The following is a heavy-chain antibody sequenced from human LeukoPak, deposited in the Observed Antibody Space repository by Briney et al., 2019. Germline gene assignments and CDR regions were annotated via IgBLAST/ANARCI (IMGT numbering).Heavy chain of an antibody. J-gene: IGHJ4*02. Sequence: GASVKVSCNSSGYSFTVYYMHWVRQAPGQGLEWLGWINPNSGGTNYAQKFQGRNTMTRDTSITTAYMELSSLTSDDTAVYYCARLDITIIPYWGQGTLVTVSS. V-gene: IGHV1-2*02. CDR1: GYSFTVYY. D-gene: IGHD3-22*01. CDR2: INPNSGGT. CDR3: ARLDITIIPY.